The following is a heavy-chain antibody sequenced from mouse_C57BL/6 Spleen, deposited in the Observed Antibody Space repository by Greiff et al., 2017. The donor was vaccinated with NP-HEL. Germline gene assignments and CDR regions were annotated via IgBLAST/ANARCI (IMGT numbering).Heavy chain of an antibody. V-gene: IGHV1-26*01. CDR1: GYTFTDYY. D-gene: IGHD1-1*01. CDR3: ARNLPTVVATDYAMDY. Sequence: EVQLQQSGPELVKPGASVKISCKASGYTFTDYYMNWVKQSHGKSLEWIGDINPNNGGTSYNQKFKGKATLTVDKSSSTAYMELRSLTSEDSAVYYCARNLPTVVATDYAMDYWGQGTSVTVSS. J-gene: IGHJ4*01. CDR2: INPNNGGT.